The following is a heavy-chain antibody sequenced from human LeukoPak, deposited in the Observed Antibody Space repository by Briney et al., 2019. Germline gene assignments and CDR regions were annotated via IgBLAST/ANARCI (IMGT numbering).Heavy chain of an antibody. CDR1: GGSFSGYY. J-gene: IGHJ4*02. Sequence: SETLSPTCAVYGGSFSGYYWSWIRQPPGKGLEWIGEINHSGSTNYNPSLKSRVTISVDTSKNQFSLKLSSVTAADTAVYYCARGRYSNYANDYWGQGTLVTVSS. CDR2: INHSGST. CDR3: ARGRYSNYANDY. V-gene: IGHV4-34*01. D-gene: IGHD4-11*01.